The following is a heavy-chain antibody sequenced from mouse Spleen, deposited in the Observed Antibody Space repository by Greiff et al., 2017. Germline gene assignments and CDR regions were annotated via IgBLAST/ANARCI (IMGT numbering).Heavy chain of an antibody. CDR3: ARWHYYGSSPFAY. V-gene: IGHV1-64*01. CDR2: IHPNSGST. D-gene: IGHD1-1*01. J-gene: IGHJ3*01. Sequence: VQLQQPGAELVKPGASVKLSCKASGYTFTSYWMHWVKQRPGQGLEWIGMIHPNSGSTNYNEKFKSKATLTVDKSSSTAYMQLSSLTSEDSAVYYCARWHYYGSSPFAYWGQGTLVTVSA. CDR1: GYTFTSYW.